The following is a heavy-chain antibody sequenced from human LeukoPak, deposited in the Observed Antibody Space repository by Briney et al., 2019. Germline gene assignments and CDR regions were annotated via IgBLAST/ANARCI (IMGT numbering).Heavy chain of an antibody. J-gene: IGHJ4*02. V-gene: IGHV3-23*01. D-gene: IGHD2-2*02. CDR2: ISGSGGTT. CDR1: GFTFSSSA. CDR3: AKEYRYFDY. Sequence: GGSLRLSCAASGFTFSSSAMTWVRQAPGKGLEWVSAISGSGGTTYYADSVEGRFTISRDNSKNTLYLQMNSLRAEDTAVYYCAKEYRYFDYWGQGTLVTVSS.